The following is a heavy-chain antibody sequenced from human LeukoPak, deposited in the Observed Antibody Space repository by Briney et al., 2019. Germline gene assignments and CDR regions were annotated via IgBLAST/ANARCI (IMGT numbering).Heavy chain of an antibody. D-gene: IGHD3-10*02. V-gene: IGHV3-48*03. CDR2: ISSSGSTI. CDR3: AELGITMIGGV. Sequence: PGGSLRLSCAASGFTFSSYAMSWVREAPGKGLEWVSYISSSGSTIYYADSVKGRFTISRDNAKNSLYLQMNSLRAEDTAVYYCAELGITMIGGVWGKGTTVTISS. CDR1: GFTFSSYA. J-gene: IGHJ6*04.